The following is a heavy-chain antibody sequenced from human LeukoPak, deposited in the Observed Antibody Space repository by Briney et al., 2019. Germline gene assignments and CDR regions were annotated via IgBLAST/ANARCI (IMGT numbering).Heavy chain of an antibody. J-gene: IGHJ4*02. Sequence: GGSLRLSCAASGFTVSSNYMSWVRQAPGKGLEWVSVISGSGGSTHHADSVKGRFTISRDNSKNTLYLQMNSLRAEDTAVYYCAGNYFDGPFDYWGQGTLVTVSS. CDR1: GFTVSSNY. CDR3: AGNYFDGPFDY. D-gene: IGHD3-9*01. V-gene: IGHV3-23*01. CDR2: ISGSGGST.